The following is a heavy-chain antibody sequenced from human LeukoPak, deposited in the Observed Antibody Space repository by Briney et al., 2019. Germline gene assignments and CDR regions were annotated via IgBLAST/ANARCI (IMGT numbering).Heavy chain of an antibody. CDR1: GGSISSYY. J-gene: IGHJ4*02. V-gene: IGHV4-59*01. D-gene: IGHD6-13*01. Sequence: SETLSLTCTVSGGSISSYYWSWIRQPPGRGLEWIGYVYYSGNTNYNPSLKSRVTMSVDTSKNQFPLNLSSVTAADTAVYYCARSYSSSWIDYWGQGALVTVSS. CDR3: ARSYSSSWIDY. CDR2: VYYSGNT.